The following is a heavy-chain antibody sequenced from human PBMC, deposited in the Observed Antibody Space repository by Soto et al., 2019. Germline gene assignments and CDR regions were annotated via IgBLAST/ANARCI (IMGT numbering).Heavy chain of an antibody. Sequence: GGSLRLSFAASGFTFSSYWMSWVRQAPGKGLEWVANIKQDGSEKYYVDSVKGRFTISRDNAKNSLYLQMNSLRAEDTAVYYCARYKITMIVVVITTGYAFDIWGQGTMVTVSS. CDR3: ARYKITMIVVVITTGYAFDI. CDR1: GFTFSSYW. J-gene: IGHJ3*02. CDR2: IKQDGSEK. V-gene: IGHV3-7*05. D-gene: IGHD3-22*01.